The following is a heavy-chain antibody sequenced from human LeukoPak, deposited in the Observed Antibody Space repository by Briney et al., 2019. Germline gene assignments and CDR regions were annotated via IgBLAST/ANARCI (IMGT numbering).Heavy chain of an antibody. V-gene: IGHV1-18*01. Sequence: GASVKVSCKASGYTFTSYGISWVRQAPGQGLEWMGWISAYNGNTNYAQKLQGRVTMTTDTSTSTAYMELRSLRSDDTAVYYCARDLYYGSGSYYNGYYYYGMDVWGQGTTVNVSS. D-gene: IGHD3-10*01. CDR3: ARDLYYGSGSYYNGYYYYGMDV. CDR1: GYTFTSYG. J-gene: IGHJ6*02. CDR2: ISAYNGNT.